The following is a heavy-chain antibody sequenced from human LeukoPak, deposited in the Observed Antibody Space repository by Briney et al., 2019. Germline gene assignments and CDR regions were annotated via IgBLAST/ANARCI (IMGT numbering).Heavy chain of an antibody. D-gene: IGHD5-12*01. CDR1: GYTFTGYY. V-gene: IGHV1-69*02. J-gene: IGHJ4*02. CDR2: IIPILGIA. CDR3: ACRRDGYNYPWPDY. Sequence: GASVKVSCKASGYTFTGYYMHWVRQAPGQGLEWMGRIIPILGIANYAQKFQGRVTITADKSTSTAYMELSSLRSEDTAVYYCACRRDGYNYPWPDYWGQGTLVTVSS.